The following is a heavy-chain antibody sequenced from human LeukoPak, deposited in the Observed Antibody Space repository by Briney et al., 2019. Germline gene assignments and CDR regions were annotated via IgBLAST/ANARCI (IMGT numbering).Heavy chain of an antibody. D-gene: IGHD4-17*01. Sequence: ASVKVSCKASGYTFTGYYMHWVRQATGQGLEWMGWMNPNSGNTGYARRFQGRVTMTRNTAIGTAYMELSSLRSEDTAVYYCARSADDYGDSSYYYYGMDVWGQGTTVTVSS. V-gene: IGHV1-8*02. CDR1: GYTFTGYY. J-gene: IGHJ6*02. CDR3: ARSADDYGDSSYYYYGMDV. CDR2: MNPNSGNT.